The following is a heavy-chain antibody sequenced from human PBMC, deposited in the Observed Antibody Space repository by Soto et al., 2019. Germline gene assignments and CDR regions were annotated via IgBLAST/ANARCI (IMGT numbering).Heavy chain of an antibody. CDR3: ARSAPEWFGSGAPKRYYFDY. V-gene: IGHV1-3*01. CDR2: INAGNGNT. CDR1: GYTFTSYA. Sequence: QVPLVQSGAEVKKPGASVKVSCKASGYTFTSYAMHWVRQAPGQRLEWMGWINAGNGNTKYSQKFQGRVTITRDTSASTAYMELSSLRSEDTAVYYCARSAPEWFGSGAPKRYYFDYWGQGTLVTVSS. J-gene: IGHJ4*02. D-gene: IGHD3-10*01.